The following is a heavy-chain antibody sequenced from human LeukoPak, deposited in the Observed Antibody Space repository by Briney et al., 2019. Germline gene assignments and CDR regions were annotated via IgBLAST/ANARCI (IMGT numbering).Heavy chain of an antibody. D-gene: IGHD3-9*01. Sequence: SVKVSCKASGGTFSSYAISWVRQAPGQGLELMGGIIPIFGTANYAQKFQGRVTITADESTSTAYMELSSLRSEDTAVYYCARTRRPLTGYYPIDYWGQGTLVTVSS. V-gene: IGHV1-69*13. CDR2: IIPIFGTA. CDR3: ARTRRPLTGYYPIDY. CDR1: GGTFSSYA. J-gene: IGHJ4*02.